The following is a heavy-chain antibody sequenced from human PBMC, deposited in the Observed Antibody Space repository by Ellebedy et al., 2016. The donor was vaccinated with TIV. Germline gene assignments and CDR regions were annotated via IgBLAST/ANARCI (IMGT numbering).Heavy chain of an antibody. CDR3: ARAYRVSRSYSPKDAFDV. CDR2: IYSDGCT. V-gene: IGHV4-31*03. Sequence: SETLSLTXTVSGGSISSGGYYWNWIRQHPGKGLEWIGNIYSDGCTYYNPSLKSRLTISIDTSKNQFSLNLDSLTAADSAIYYCARAYRVSRSYSPKDAFDVWGQGTMVTVSS. CDR1: GGSISSGGYY. J-gene: IGHJ3*01. D-gene: IGHD1-26*01.